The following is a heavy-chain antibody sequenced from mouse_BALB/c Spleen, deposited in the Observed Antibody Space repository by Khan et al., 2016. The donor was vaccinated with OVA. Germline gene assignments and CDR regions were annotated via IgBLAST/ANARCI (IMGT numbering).Heavy chain of an antibody. V-gene: IGHV1-4*01. CDR2: INPRSGYT. CDR3: ARRTTEYALDY. Sequence: VKLQESGAELARPGASVKMSCKASGYTFSSHTMHWVKQRPGQGLEWIGYINPRSGYTQYNQKFNDKATLTADISSSTAYMQLSSLTSEDSAVYYCARRTTEYALDYWGQGTSGTVSS. J-gene: IGHJ4*01. CDR1: GYTFSSHT. D-gene: IGHD2-14*01.